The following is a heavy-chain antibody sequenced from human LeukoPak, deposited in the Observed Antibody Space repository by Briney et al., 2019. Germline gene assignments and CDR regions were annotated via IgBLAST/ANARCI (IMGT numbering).Heavy chain of an antibody. J-gene: IGHJ6*04. Sequence: GGSLRLSCATSGITFNRYTMYWVRQAPGKGLEWVAFIRYDGNNKYYADSVQGRFTISRDNAKSTVSLQMNSLRAEDTAVYYCAKDFISFSMDVWGKGTTVTISS. CDR1: GITFNRYT. V-gene: IGHV3-30*02. CDR2: IRYDGNNK. D-gene: IGHD3-3*02. CDR3: AKDFISFSMDV.